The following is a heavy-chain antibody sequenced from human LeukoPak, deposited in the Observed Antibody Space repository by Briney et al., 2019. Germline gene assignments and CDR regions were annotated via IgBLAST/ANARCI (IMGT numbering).Heavy chain of an antibody. Sequence: GGSLRLSCAASGFTFSSYSMNWVRQAPGKGLEWVSSISSSSSYIYYADSVKGRFTISRDNAKNSLYLQMNSLRAEDTAVYYCARDPYSGAYGDTYYYFMDVWGKGTTVTISS. J-gene: IGHJ6*03. CDR2: ISSSSSYI. CDR1: GFTFSSYS. V-gene: IGHV3-21*01. CDR3: ARDPYSGAYGDTYYYFMDV. D-gene: IGHD1-26*01.